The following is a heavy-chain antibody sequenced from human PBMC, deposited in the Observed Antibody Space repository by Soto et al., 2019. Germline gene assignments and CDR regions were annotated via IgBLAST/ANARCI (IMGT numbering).Heavy chain of an antibody. J-gene: IGHJ4*02. CDR3: TRGWAAYEY. V-gene: IGHV1-3*01. Sequence: ASVKVSCKASGYAFTDYAMRWVRQAPGQSLEWVGWFNPRNGNTKYSQKFQGRVTLTWDTSASTDYMDLSSLRPEDTAVYYCTRGWAAYEYWGQGTLVTVSS. CDR1: GYAFTDYA. D-gene: IGHD6-25*01. CDR2: FNPRNGNT.